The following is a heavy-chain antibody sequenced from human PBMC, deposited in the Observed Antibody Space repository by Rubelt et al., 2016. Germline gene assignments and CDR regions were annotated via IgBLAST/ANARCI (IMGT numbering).Heavy chain of an antibody. V-gene: IGHV1-46*01. CDR3: ARAASTVTTLLDLGY. CDR2: INPSGGST. CDR1: GYTFTSYY. J-gene: IGHJ4*02. Sequence: QVQLVQSGAEVKKPGASVKVSCKASGYTFTSYYMHWVRQAPGQGLEWMGIINPSGGSTRYAQKFQGRVTMTRDTSTSTVYMELSSLRSEDTAVYYCARAASTVTTLLDLGYWGQGTLVTVSS. D-gene: IGHD4-17*01.